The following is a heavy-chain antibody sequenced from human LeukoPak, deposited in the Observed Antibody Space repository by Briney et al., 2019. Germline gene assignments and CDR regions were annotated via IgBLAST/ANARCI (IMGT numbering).Heavy chain of an antibody. V-gene: IGHV1-2*02. J-gene: IGHJ3*02. Sequence: GASVKVSCRASGYTFTAYYIHWVLQAPGQGLEWMGWINPNSGDTNLPQRFQGRVTMTRDTSVITVYMELSSLTSDDTGMYYCARGPTLGLDIWGQGTMVTVSS. CDR3: ARGPTLGLDI. CDR2: INPNSGDT. CDR1: GYTFTAYY.